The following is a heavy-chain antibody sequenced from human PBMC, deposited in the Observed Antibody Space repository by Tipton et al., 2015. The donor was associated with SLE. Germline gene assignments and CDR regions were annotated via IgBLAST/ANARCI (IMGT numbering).Heavy chain of an antibody. CDR1: GFSFSNAW. CDR3: AKDIVATTPIYGMDV. CDR2: IKSKTAGGTT. D-gene: IGHD5-12*01. J-gene: IGHJ6*02. V-gene: IGHV3-15*01. Sequence: SLRLSCTASGFSFSNAWMSWVRQAAGKGLEWVGRIKSKTAGGTTDYAAPVKGRFSISRDDSKDTLYLQMDSLKTEDTAVYYCAKDIVATTPIYGMDVWGQGTTVTVSS.